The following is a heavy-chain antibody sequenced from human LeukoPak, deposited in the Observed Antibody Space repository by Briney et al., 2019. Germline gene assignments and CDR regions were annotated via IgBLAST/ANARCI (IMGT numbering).Heavy chain of an antibody. Sequence: GGSLRLSCAASGFTSSSYAMSWVRQAPGKGLEWVSAFSGGGGGTYYADSVKGRFTVSRDNSKNTLYLQMISLRAEDTAVYYCAKRGHYDSSGSYAPFDFWGQGTLVTVSS. CDR3: AKRGHYDSSGSYAPFDF. V-gene: IGHV3-23*01. D-gene: IGHD3-22*01. J-gene: IGHJ4*02. CDR2: FSGGGGGT. CDR1: GFTSSSYA.